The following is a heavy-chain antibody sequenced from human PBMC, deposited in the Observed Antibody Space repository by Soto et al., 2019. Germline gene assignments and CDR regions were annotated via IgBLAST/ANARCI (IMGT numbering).Heavy chain of an antibody. Sequence: QVQLVQSGTEVKKPGSSVKVSCKASGGTFRNYPINWVRQAPGQGLEWMGSIFPLTDIPDYAQNFQARLTISPDKSTGTAYMELSSLTSDDTAMYFCARGPLVVLNYFESWGQGTLVTVSS. J-gene: IGHJ4*02. V-gene: IGHV1-69*02. CDR2: IFPLTDIP. CDR3: ARGPLVVLNYFES. CDR1: GGTFRNYP.